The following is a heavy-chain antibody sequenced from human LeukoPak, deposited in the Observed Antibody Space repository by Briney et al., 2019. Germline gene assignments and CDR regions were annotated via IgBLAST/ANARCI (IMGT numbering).Heavy chain of an antibody. CDR2: IYYSGST. V-gene: IGHV4-59*11. CDR3: ARGPLGATRPL. D-gene: IGHD3-16*01. CDR1: GGSISSHY. J-gene: IGHJ4*02. Sequence: SETLSLTCTVSGGSISSHYWSWIRQPPGKGLEWIGYIYYSGSTNYNPSRKSRVTISVDTSKNQFSLKLSSVTAADTAVYYCARGPLGATRPLWGQGTLVTVSS.